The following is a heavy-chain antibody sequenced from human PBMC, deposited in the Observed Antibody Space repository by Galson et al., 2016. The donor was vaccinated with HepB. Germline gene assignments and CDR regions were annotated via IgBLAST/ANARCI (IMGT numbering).Heavy chain of an antibody. D-gene: IGHD4-17*01. CDR2: INPSDITT. Sequence: SVKVSCKASGYIFSNYHLHWVRQAPGQGLEWMVAINPSDITTNYAQKFQGRVTMTSDTATSTVYMELSRLRSDDTAVYYCARDRTVTTLLHYWGQGTLVTVSS. V-gene: IGHV1-46*03. CDR1: GYIFSNYH. J-gene: IGHJ4*02. CDR3: ARDRTVTTLLHY.